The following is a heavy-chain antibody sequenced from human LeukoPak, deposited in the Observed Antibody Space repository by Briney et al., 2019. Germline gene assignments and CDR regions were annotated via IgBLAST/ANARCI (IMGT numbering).Heavy chain of an antibody. CDR1: GFTFSSSA. V-gene: IGHV3-7*01. J-gene: IGHJ4*02. Sequence: GGSLRLSCAASGFTFSSSAMSWVRQAPGKGLEWVANIKQDESERYYVDSVKGRFTISRDNAKNSLYLQMNSLRAEDTAVYYCAKDGGHSSVLYYFESWGQGTLVTVSS. D-gene: IGHD6-19*01. CDR2: IKQDESER. CDR3: AKDGGHSSVLYYFES.